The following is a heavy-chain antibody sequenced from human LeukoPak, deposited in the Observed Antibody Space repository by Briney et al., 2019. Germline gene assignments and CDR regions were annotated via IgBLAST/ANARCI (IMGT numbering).Heavy chain of an antibody. Sequence: PWASVKVSCKASGYTFTSYGISWVRQAPGQGLEWMGWISAYNGNTNYAQKLQGRVTMTTDTSTSTAYMELRSLRSDDTAVYYCARDWYFDPGHYYYYYGMDVWGQGTTVTVSS. J-gene: IGHJ6*02. CDR1: GYTFTSYG. CDR2: ISAYNGNT. V-gene: IGHV1-18*01. CDR3: ARDWYFDPGHYYYYYGMDV. D-gene: IGHD3-9*01.